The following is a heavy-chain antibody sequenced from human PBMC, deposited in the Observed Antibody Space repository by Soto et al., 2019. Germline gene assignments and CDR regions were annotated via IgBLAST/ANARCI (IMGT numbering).Heavy chain of an antibody. CDR2: IYYSGST. Sequence: SETLSLTCAVSGGSISSGGYSWSWIRQPPGKGLEWIGYIYYSGSTNYNPSLKSRVTISLDTSKNQFSLKLSSVTAADTAVYYCARARGGYYDYWGQGTLVTVSS. CDR3: ARARGGYYDY. D-gene: IGHD3-22*01. CDR1: GGSISSGGYS. V-gene: IGHV4-61*08. J-gene: IGHJ4*02.